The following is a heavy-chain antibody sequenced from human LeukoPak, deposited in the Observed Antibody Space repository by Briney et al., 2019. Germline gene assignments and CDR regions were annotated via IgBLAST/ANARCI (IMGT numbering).Heavy chain of an antibody. D-gene: IGHD5-12*01. V-gene: IGHV4-59*11. Sequence: SETLSLTCSVSNADIARHYWSWIRQPPGKGLEWIGYVRYSGSSSNNPSLKNRVTISVDPTKRQVSLKLTSVTAADTAVYYCAGGDIDWLRSSGTLYYVDSWGQGILVTVSS. CDR3: AGGDIDWLRSSGTLYYVDS. CDR1: NADIARHY. CDR2: VRYSGSS. J-gene: IGHJ4*02.